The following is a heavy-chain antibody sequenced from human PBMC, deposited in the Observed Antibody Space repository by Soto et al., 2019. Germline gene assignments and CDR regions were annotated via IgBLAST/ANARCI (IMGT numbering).Heavy chain of an antibody. CDR3: AHSLYDYVWGTNWFDP. CDR2: IYWDDDK. V-gene: IGHV2-5*02. CDR1: GFSLSTSGVG. D-gene: IGHD3-16*01. J-gene: IGHJ5*02. Sequence: QITLKESGPTLVKPTQTLTLTCTFSGFSLSTSGVGVGWIRQPPGKALEWLALIYWDDDKRYSPSLKSRLTITKDPSKNKVVLTMTNMDPVDTATYYCAHSLYDYVWGTNWFDPWGQGTLVTVSS.